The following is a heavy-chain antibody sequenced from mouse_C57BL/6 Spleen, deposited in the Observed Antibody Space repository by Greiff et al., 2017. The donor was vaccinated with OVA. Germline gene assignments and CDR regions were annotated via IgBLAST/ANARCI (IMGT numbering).Heavy chain of an antibody. CDR3: AREGDYGSSPAWFAY. V-gene: IGHV5-17*01. CDR1: GFTFSDYG. J-gene: IGHJ3*01. CDR2: ISSGSSTI. D-gene: IGHD1-1*01. Sequence: EVQLVESGGGLVKPGGSLKLSCAASGFTFSDYGMHWVRQAPGKGLEWVAYISSGSSTIYYADTVKGRFTISRDNAKNTRFLQMTSRRSEDTAMYYCAREGDYGSSPAWFAYWGQGTLVTVSA.